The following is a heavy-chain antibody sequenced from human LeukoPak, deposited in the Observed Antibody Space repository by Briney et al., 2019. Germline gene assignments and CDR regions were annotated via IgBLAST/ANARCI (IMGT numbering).Heavy chain of an antibody. CDR1: GFTFTSYS. Sequence: PGGSLRLSCAASGFTFTSYSMNWVRQAPGKGLEWVSTISGGGGSTYYADSVKSRFTISRDNSKNTLYLQVNSLRAEDTAVYYCASRSGYYSPYDYWGQGTLVTVSS. D-gene: IGHD3-22*01. V-gene: IGHV3-23*01. CDR3: ASRSGYYSPYDY. CDR2: ISGGGGST. J-gene: IGHJ4*02.